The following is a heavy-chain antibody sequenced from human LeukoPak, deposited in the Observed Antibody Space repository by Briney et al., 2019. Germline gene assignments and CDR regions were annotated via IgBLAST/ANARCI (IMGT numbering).Heavy chain of an antibody. Sequence: GESLKISCKASGYTFTSYWIGWVRQMPGKGLEWVGFIYPADSDTRYSPPFQGQVTISADKSISTAYLQWSSLKASDTAMYYCARVLAGANYFDYWGQGTLVTVSS. J-gene: IGHJ4*02. CDR2: IYPADSDT. CDR1: GYTFTSYW. CDR3: ARVLAGANYFDY. V-gene: IGHV5-51*01.